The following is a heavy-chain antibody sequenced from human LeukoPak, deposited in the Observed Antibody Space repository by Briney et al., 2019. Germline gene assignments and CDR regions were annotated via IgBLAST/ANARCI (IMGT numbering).Heavy chain of an antibody. V-gene: IGHV3-13*01. J-gene: IGHJ3*02. CDR2: IGTAGDT. Sequence: PGGSLRLSCAASGFIFSIFDMHWVRQVPGKGLEWVSGIGTAGDTHYPDSVKGRFHISRENAKNSFYLQMNSLRVGDTAVYYCARAGQWFSHAYDIWGQGTTVTVSS. CDR3: ARAGQWFSHAYDI. D-gene: IGHD3-10*01. CDR1: GFIFSIFD.